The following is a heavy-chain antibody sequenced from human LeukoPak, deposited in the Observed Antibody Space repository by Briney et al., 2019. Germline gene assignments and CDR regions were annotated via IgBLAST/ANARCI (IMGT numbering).Heavy chain of an antibody. CDR1: GFTFSGSA. Sequence: GGSLRLSCAASGFTFSGSAMHWVRQASGRGLEWVGRIRSKANSYATAYAASVKGRFTISRDDSKNTAYLQMNSLKTEDTAVYYCTRPTCSGGSCYSASYYMDVWGKGTTVTVSS. V-gene: IGHV3-73*01. CDR2: IRSKANSYAT. CDR3: TRPTCSGGSCYSASYYMDV. J-gene: IGHJ6*03. D-gene: IGHD2-15*01.